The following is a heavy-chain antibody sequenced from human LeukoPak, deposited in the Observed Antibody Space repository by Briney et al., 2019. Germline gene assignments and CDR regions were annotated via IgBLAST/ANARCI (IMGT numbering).Heavy chain of an antibody. D-gene: IGHD6-19*01. CDR3: AKDPRQQWLVGPNDY. V-gene: IGHV3-30-3*01. CDR2: ISYDGSNK. CDR1: GFIFSSYA. Sequence: PGGSLRLSCAASGFIFSSYAMHWVRQAPGKGLEWVAVISYDGSNKYYADSVKGRFTISRDNSKNTLYLQMNSLRAEDTAVYYCAKDPRQQWLVGPNDYWGQGTLVTVSS. J-gene: IGHJ4*02.